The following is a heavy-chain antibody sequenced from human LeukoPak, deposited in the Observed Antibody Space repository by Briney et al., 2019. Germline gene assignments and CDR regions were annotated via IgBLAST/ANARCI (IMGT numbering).Heavy chain of an antibody. D-gene: IGHD6-13*01. V-gene: IGHV4-38-2*02. Sequence: SETLSLTCTVSGYSINSGYYWGWIRQPPGKGLEWIGSFHHSGSTYYNPSLRSRVTISVDTSKNQFSLKLSSVTAADTAVYYCARGPIAAAGTNGNYFDYWGQGTLVTVSS. CDR2: FHHSGST. J-gene: IGHJ4*02. CDR1: GYSINSGYY. CDR3: ARGPIAAAGTNGNYFDY.